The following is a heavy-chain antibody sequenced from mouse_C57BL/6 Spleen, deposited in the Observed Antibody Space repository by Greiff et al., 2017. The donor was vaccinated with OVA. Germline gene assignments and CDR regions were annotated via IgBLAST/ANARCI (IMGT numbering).Heavy chain of an antibody. CDR3: ARYDGSYWYFDV. Sequence: VQLKESGPELVKPGASVKISCKASGYSFTGYYMNWVKQSPEKSLEWIGEINPSTGGTTYNQKFKAKATLTVDKSSSTAYMQLKSLTSEDSAVYYCARYDGSYWYFDVWGTGTTVTVSS. V-gene: IGHV1-42*01. J-gene: IGHJ1*03. CDR1: GYSFTGYY. CDR2: INPSTGGT. D-gene: IGHD2-2*01.